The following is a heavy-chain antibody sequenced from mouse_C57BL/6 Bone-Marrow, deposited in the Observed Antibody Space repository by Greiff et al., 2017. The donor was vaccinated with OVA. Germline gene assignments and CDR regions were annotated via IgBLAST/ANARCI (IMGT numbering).Heavy chain of an antibody. CDR1: GYTFTSYW. CDR3: ARDYYYGSSYPYWYFDV. J-gene: IGHJ1*03. D-gene: IGHD1-1*01. V-gene: IGHV1-69*01. CDR2: IDPSDSYT. Sequence: VQLQQPGAELVMPGASVKLSCKASGYTFTSYWMHWVKQRPGQGLEWIGEIDPSDSYTNYNQKFKGKSTLTVDKSSSTAYMQLSSLTSEDSAVYYCARDYYYGSSYPYWYFDVWGTGTTVTVSS.